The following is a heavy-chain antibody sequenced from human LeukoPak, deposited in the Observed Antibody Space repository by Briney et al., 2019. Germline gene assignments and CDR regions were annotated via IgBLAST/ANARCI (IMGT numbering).Heavy chain of an antibody. J-gene: IGHJ4*02. Sequence: SETLSLTCTVSGGSISSYYWSWIRQPPEKGLEWIGYIYYSGSTNYNPSLKSRVTISVDTSKNQFSLKLSSVTAADTAVYYCARLMGSGWYYFDYWGQGTLVTVSS. CDR1: GGSISSYY. D-gene: IGHD6-19*01. V-gene: IGHV4-59*08. CDR3: ARLMGSGWYYFDY. CDR2: IYYSGST.